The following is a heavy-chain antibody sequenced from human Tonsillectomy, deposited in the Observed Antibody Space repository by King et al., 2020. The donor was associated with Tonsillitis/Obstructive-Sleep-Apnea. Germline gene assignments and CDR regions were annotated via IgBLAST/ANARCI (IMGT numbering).Heavy chain of an antibody. J-gene: IGHJ4*02. V-gene: IGHV3-23*04. Sequence: VQLVESGGGLVQPGGSLRLSCVASGFTFSSYAMTWVRQAPGKGLEWVSGISGSGGTTYYAESVKGRFTISRDNSKNTLYLQMNSLRAEDTAVYYWARRYYYDSSGHLDYWGQGTLVTVSS. CDR1: GFTFSSYA. D-gene: IGHD3-22*01. CDR3: ARRYYYDSSGHLDY. CDR2: ISGSGGTT.